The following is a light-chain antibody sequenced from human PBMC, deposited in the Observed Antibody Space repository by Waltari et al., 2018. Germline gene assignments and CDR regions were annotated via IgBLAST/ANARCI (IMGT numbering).Light chain of an antibody. J-gene: IGLJ2*01. CDR1: SLRSYY. V-gene: IGLV3-19*01. Sequence: SSELTQDPAVSVALGQTVRIPCQGDSLRSYYASRYQQKPGQAPVLFLYGKNNRPSGIPDRVSGSSSGNTASLTITGAQAEDGADYYCNSRDSSGNHPVVFGGGTKLTVL. CDR3: NSRDSSGNHPVV. CDR2: GKN.